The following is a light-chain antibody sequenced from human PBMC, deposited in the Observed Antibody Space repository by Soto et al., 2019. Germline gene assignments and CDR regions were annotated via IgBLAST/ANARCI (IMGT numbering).Light chain of an antibody. V-gene: IGKV3-15*01. J-gene: IGKJ1*01. Sequence: EIVMTQSPATLSVSPGERATLSCRASQSVGTYLAWYQQKPGQAPRLLIYGASTRAAGISPRFSGGGSGTEFTLTISSLQSEDCAVYYCQQYNDWPRTFGQGTKVGLK. CDR2: GAS. CDR3: QQYNDWPRT. CDR1: QSVGTY.